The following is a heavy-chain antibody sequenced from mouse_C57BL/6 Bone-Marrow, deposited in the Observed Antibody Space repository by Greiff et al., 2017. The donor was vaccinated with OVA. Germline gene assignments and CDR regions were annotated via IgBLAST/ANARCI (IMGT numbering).Heavy chain of an antibody. CDR3: ASATVAYWYFDV. Sequence: DVKLVESGGDLVKPGGSLKLSCAASGFTFSSYGMSWVRQTPDTRLEWVATISSGGSYTYYPDSVKGRFTISRDNAKNTLYLQMSSLKSEDTAMDDSASATVAYWYFDVWGTGTTVTVSS. V-gene: IGHV5-6*02. CDR2: ISSGGSYT. D-gene: IGHD1-1*01. J-gene: IGHJ1*03. CDR1: GFTFSSYG.